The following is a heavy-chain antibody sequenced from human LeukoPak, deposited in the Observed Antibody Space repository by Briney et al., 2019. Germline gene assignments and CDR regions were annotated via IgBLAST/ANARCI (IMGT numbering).Heavy chain of an antibody. CDR1: GGSISSYY. CDR2: IYYSGNT. D-gene: IGHD6-13*01. V-gene: IGHV4-39*07. Sequence: PSETLSLTCTVSGGSISSYYWSWIRQPPGKGLEWIGSIYYSGNTYYNPSLKSRVAISVDTSKNQFSLKLNSVTAADTAVYYCARESGSSWYSVSMGFDYWGQGTLVTVSS. CDR3: ARESGSSWYSVSMGFDY. J-gene: IGHJ4*02.